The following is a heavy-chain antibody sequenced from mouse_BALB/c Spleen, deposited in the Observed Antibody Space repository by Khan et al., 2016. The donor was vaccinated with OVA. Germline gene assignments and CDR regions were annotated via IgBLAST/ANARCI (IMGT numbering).Heavy chain of an antibody. CDR2: INTYTGEP. Sequence: QIQLVQSGPELKKPGETVKISCKASGYTFTNYGMNWVKQTPGKGLKWMGWINTYTGEPTYADDFKGRFAYSLDTSASTAYLQINNLKNGDSATYFSASGGYWYFDVWGAWTTVTVSS. D-gene: IGHD1-1*02. CDR1: GYTFTNYG. J-gene: IGHJ1*01. CDR3: ASGGYWYFDV. V-gene: IGHV9-3-1*01.